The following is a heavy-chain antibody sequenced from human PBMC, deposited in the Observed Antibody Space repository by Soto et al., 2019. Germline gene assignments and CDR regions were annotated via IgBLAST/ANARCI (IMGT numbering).Heavy chain of an antibody. J-gene: IGHJ4*02. D-gene: IGHD3-3*01. CDR1: GASINSGDHY. Sequence: PSETLSLTCTVSGASINSGDHYWTWIRQPPGKGLEWIAFIHSSGSTDYNPSLRSRVTISVDRSTTRFSLRLTSVTAADTAVYYCARGGIYDFWSGLFDWRQGALVTVSS. CDR2: IHSSGST. V-gene: IGHV4-30-4*01. CDR3: ARGGIYDFWSGLFD.